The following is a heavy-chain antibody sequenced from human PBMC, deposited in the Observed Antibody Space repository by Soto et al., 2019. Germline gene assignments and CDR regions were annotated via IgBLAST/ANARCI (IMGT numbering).Heavy chain of an antibody. D-gene: IGHD3-3*02. Sequence: PGGFLRLSCAASGFIFENFAMSWVCQAPGKGLEWISSISGSGFKKYYADSVKGRFTISRDNSKSTWYLGLNNLSAEDAAVDQCAKKQGVELAPLATDEWFDPWGQGSVVTVSS. V-gene: IGHV3-23*01. CDR3: AKKQGVELAPLATDEWFDP. CDR2: ISGSGFKK. CDR1: GFIFENFA. J-gene: IGHJ5*02.